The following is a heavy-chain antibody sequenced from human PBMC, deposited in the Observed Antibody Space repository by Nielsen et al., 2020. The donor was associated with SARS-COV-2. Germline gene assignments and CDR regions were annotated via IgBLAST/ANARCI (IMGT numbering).Heavy chain of an antibody. CDR2: ISYDGSNK. CDR1: GFTFSSYA. V-gene: IGHV3-30-3*01. J-gene: IGHJ3*02. D-gene: IGHD1-26*01. Sequence: GSLRLSCAASGFTFSSYAMHWVRQAPGKGLEWVAVISYDGSNKYYADSVKGRFTISRDNSKNTLYLQMNSLRAEDTAVYYCARGRYSGSYYTQDAFDIWGQGTMVTVSS. CDR3: ARGRYSGSYYTQDAFDI.